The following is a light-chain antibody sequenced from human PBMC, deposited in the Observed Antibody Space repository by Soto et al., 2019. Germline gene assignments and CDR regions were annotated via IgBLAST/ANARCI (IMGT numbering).Light chain of an antibody. V-gene: IGLV1-40*01. Sequence: QSVLTQPPSVSGAPGQTVTISCPGSSSNIGAGYHVHWYMQLPGKAPKLLIFGNTNRPSGVPDRFSCSRSGSSASLAISGLQAEDEADYYCQTYDKSLGGWVFGGGTKLTVL. J-gene: IGLJ3*02. CDR3: QTYDKSLGGWV. CDR2: GNT. CDR1: SSNIGAGYH.